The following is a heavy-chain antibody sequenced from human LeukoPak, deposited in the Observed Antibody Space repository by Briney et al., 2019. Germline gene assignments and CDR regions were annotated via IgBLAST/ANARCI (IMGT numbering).Heavy chain of an antibody. CDR3: ASASSHRIAAGGDY. V-gene: IGHV3-74*01. J-gene: IGHJ4*02. CDR1: GFTFSNCW. Sequence: GGSLRLSCAASGFTFSNCWMHWVRQAPGKGLVWVSRINSDGSSRNYADSVKGRFTNSRDNAKNTLYLQMNSLRAEDTAVYYCASASSHRIAAGGDYWGQGTLVTVSS. CDR2: INSDGSSR. D-gene: IGHD6-13*01.